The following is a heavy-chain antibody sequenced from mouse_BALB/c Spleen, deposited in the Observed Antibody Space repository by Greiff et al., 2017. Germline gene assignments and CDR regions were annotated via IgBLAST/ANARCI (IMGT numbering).Heavy chain of an antibody. D-gene: IGHD1-1*01. CDR1: GFTFSSYA. CDR3: ARMDYGSSFAY. Sequence: EVKLMESGGGLVQPGGSLKLSCAASGFTFSSYAMSWVRQTPEKRLEWVASISSGGSTYYPDSVKGRFTISRDNARNILYLQMSSLRSEDTAMYYCARMDYGSSFAYWGQGTLVTVSA. J-gene: IGHJ3*01. V-gene: IGHV5-6-5*01. CDR2: ISSGGST.